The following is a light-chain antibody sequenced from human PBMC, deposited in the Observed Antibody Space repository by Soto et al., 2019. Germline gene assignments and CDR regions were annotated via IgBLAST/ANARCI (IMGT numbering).Light chain of an antibody. J-gene: IGKJ2*01. CDR3: QQYSSFPYS. CDR2: KAS. Sequence: DIQMTQSPSTLSASIGDSVTITCRASQSVDDWLAWYQQTPGRAPKLLVYKASNLGDGVPSKFSGGGSGTQFTLTINNLQPDDFVTYFCQQYSSFPYSFGQGTKLEI. V-gene: IGKV1-5*03. CDR1: QSVDDW.